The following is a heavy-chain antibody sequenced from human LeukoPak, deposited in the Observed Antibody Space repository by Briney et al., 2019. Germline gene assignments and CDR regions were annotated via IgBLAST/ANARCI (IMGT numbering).Heavy chain of an antibody. Sequence: GGSLRLSCAGSGFAFGTYAMSWVRQAPGMGLEWVSSITADGQVTYYADSVASRFTVSRDNSKSTLYLQLNSLRAGDTATYYCARDPYNTILYRLAHWGQGPRDTVSS. V-gene: IGHV3-23*01. D-gene: IGHD3-10*01. CDR3: ARDPYNTILYRLAH. J-gene: IGHJ4*02. CDR2: ITADGQVT. CDR1: GFAFGTYA.